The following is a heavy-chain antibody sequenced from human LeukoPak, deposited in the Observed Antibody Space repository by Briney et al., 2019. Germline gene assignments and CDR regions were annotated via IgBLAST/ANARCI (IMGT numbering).Heavy chain of an antibody. V-gene: IGHV3-74*01. J-gene: IGHJ4*02. CDR1: GFTFSSYW. Sequence: PGGSLSLSCAASGFTFSSYWMHWVRQVPGKGLVWVSRIYSDGSIISYADSVKGRFTISRDNAKNTLFLQMDSLRAEDTAVYYCARDPGVRWLVGFDYWGQGTLVTVSS. CDR3: ARDPGVRWLVGFDY. D-gene: IGHD6-19*01. CDR2: IYSDGSII.